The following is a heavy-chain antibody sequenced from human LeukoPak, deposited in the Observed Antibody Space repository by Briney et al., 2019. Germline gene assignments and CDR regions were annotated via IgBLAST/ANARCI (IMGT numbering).Heavy chain of an antibody. CDR2: IVPILGIA. CDR1: GGTFSSYA. CDR3: ARPEIRDGYNYLDY. J-gene: IGHJ4*02. Sequence: SVKVSCKASGGTFSSYAISWVRHAPGRGLEWMGRIVPILGIANYAQKFQGRVTITADKSTSTAYMELSSLRSEDTAVYYCARPEIRDGYNYLDYWGQGTLVTVSS. D-gene: IGHD5-24*01. V-gene: IGHV1-69*04.